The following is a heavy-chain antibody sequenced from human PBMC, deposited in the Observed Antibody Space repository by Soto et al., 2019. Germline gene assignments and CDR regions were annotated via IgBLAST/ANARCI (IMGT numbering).Heavy chain of an antibody. CDR2: IYTSGST. Sequence: PSEPLSLTCTVSGGSISSYYWSWIRQPAGKGLEWIGRIYTSGSTNYNPSLKSRVTMSVDTSRNQFSLKLSSVTAADTAVYYCARDCIAAAGTLDNWFDPWGQGTLVTVS. CDR3: ARDCIAAAGTLDNWFDP. CDR1: GGSISSYY. V-gene: IGHV4-4*07. D-gene: IGHD6-13*01. J-gene: IGHJ5*02.